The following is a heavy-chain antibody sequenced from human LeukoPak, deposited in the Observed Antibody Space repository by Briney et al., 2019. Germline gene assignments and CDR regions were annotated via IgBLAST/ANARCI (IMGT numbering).Heavy chain of an antibody. CDR1: GYSISNGYY. CDR2: ISYSGST. CDR3: ATDSNRGILEWFQY. J-gene: IGHJ1*01. Sequence: PSETLSLTCAVSGYSISNGYYWGWIRQPPGKGLEWIGSISYSGSTYYNPSLKSRVTISVDTSKNHFSLKLSSVTAADTAVYYCATDSNRGILEWFQYWGQGSLVTAS. D-gene: IGHD3-3*01. V-gene: IGHV4-38-2*01.